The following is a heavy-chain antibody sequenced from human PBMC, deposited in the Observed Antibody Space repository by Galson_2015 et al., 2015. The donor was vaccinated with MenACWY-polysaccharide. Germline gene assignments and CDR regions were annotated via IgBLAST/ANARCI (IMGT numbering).Heavy chain of an antibody. Sequence: YADSVKGRFTISRHNSRNTLYLQMNSLRAEDTAVYYCARDRYYYDSIGYQIHYGMDVWGQGTTVTVSS. D-gene: IGHD3-22*01. J-gene: IGHJ6*02. V-gene: IGHV3-53*04. CDR3: ARDRYYYDSIGYQIHYGMDV.